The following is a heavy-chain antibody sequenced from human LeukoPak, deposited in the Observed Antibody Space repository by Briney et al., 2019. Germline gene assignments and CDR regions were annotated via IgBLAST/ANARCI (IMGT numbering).Heavy chain of an antibody. CDR3: AREGDCSSTSCYYVDY. J-gene: IGHJ4*02. Sequence: SQTLSLTCTGSGGSISSGDYYWSWIRQPPGKGLEWIGYIYYSGSTYYNPSLKSRVTISVDRSKNQFSLKLSSVTAADTAVYYCAREGDCSSTSCYYVDYWGQGTLVTVSS. V-gene: IGHV4-30-4*08. D-gene: IGHD2-2*01. CDR1: GGSISSGDYY. CDR2: IYYSGST.